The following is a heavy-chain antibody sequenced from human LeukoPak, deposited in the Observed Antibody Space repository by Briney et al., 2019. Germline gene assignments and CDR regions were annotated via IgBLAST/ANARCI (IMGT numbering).Heavy chain of an antibody. CDR2: ISPVKNTI. CDR1: GFTFSSYS. CDR3: ARESDRHHDLWSGYLALDY. Sequence: GGSLRLSCAASGFTFSSYSMNWVRQTPGKGLEWISYISPVKNTIYYADSVKGRFTIPRDNAKNSLDLQMNSLRAEDTAVYYCARESDRHHDLWSGYLALDYWGQGTLVTVSS. J-gene: IGHJ4*02. V-gene: IGHV3-48*01. D-gene: IGHD3-3*01.